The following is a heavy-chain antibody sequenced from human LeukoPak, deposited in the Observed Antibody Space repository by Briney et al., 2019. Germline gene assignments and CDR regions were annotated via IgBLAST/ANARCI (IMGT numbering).Heavy chain of an antibody. CDR2: IYYSGST. J-gene: IGHJ5*02. CDR1: GGSISSGGYY. V-gene: IGHV4-30-4*01. CDR3: ARAVVPAATELGDWFDP. Sequence: SETLSLTCTVSGGSISSGGYYWSWIRQPPGKGLEWIGYIYYSGSTYYNPSLKSRVTISVDTSKNQFSLKLSSVTAADTAVYYCARAVVPAATELGDWFDPWGQGALVTVSS. D-gene: IGHD2-2*01.